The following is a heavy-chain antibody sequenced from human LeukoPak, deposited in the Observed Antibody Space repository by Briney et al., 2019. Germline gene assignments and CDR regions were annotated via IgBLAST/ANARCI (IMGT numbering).Heavy chain of an antibody. D-gene: IGHD3-10*01. J-gene: IGHJ4*02. CDR2: INHSGST. Sequence: SETLSLTCAVYGGSFSGYYWSWIRQPPGKGLEWIGEINHSGSTNYNPSLKSRVTISVDTSKNQFSLKLSSVTAADTAVYYRARGRYRVLWFGELSDPFDYWGQGTLVTVSS. CDR3: ARGRYRVLWFGELSDPFDY. CDR1: GGSFSGYY. V-gene: IGHV4-34*01.